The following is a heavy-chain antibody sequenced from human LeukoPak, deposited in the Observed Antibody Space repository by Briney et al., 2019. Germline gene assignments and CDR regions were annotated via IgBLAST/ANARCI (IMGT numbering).Heavy chain of an antibody. D-gene: IGHD3-16*02. J-gene: IGHJ4*02. V-gene: IGHV4-59*08. CDR3: ARRPEGYDYVWGSYRSYYFDY. Sequence: SETLSLTCTVSGGSINSNYWSWIRQPPGKGLDYIGYIYYDGSTHYNPSLRSRVTISVDTSKNQFSLKLSSVTAADTAVYYCARRPEGYDYVWGSYRSYYFDYWGQGTLVTVSS. CDR1: GGSINSNY. CDR2: IYYDGST.